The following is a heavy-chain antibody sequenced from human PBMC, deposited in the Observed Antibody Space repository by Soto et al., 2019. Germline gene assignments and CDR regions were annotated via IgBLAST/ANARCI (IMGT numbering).Heavy chain of an antibody. Sequence: EVQLVESGGGLVQPGGSLRLSCAASGFTFSSYAMHWVRQAPGKGLEYVSAISSNGGSTYSANSVKGSFTISRDNSKNTLYLQMGSLRAEDMAVYYCARGRSGYEFDYWGQGTLVTVSS. CDR3: ARGRSGYEFDY. J-gene: IGHJ4*02. D-gene: IGHD5-12*01. CDR2: ISSNGGST. CDR1: GFTFSSYA. V-gene: IGHV3-64*01.